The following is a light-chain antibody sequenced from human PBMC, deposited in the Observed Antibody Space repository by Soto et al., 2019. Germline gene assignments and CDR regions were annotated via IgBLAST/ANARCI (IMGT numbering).Light chain of an antibody. CDR2: EVS. Sequence: QSVLTQPASESGSPGQSITISCTGTSSDIGAYDYVSWYQQHPGKAPKVMIYEVSNRPSGVSTRFSGAKSGNTASLTISGLQAEDEADYYCNSYTTTNTLYVFGTGTKLTVL. CDR3: NSYTTTNTLYV. J-gene: IGLJ1*01. V-gene: IGLV2-14*01. CDR1: SSDIGAYDY.